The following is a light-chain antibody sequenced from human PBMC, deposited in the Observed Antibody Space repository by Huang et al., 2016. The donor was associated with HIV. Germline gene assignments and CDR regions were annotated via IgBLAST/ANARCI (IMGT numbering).Light chain of an antibody. Sequence: PSSLSASVGDRVTITCRASQRIDAYLNWYQCKPGRAPKLLIFATSDLHSGVPSRFSGSRSGTTFTLSISNLQPQDFATYFCQQSYYFPRTFGQGTKVEMK. V-gene: IGKV1-39*01. CDR1: QRIDAY. J-gene: IGKJ2*01. CDR3: QQSYYFPRT. CDR2: ATS.